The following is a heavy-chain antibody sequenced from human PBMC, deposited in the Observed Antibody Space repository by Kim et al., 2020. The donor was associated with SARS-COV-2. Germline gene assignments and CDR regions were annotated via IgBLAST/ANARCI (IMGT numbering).Heavy chain of an antibody. V-gene: IGHV4-30-2*01. CDR2: IFWSGTS. Sequence: SETLSLTCRVSGGSINSGGLAWSWIRQAPGKGPEWIGYIFWSGTSHPNAALNRRVTLSLQWSKNQFTLQLRSVTAADTADYFSARGGASSGTPSFYFEL. CDR3: ARGGASSGTPSFYFEL. D-gene: IGHD1-26*01. CDR1: GGSINSGGLA. J-gene: IGHJ2*01.